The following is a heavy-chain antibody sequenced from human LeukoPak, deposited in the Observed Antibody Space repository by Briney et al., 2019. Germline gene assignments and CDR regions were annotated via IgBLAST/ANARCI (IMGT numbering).Heavy chain of an antibody. V-gene: IGHV5-51*01. Sequence: GESLKISCKGSGYTFTTYWIGWVRQMPGKGLEWMGIISPGDSDPRYSPSFQGQVTISADTSISTAYLQWSSLKASDSAMYYCVRHGLGSSWFGFDYWGQGTLVTVSS. D-gene: IGHD6-13*01. CDR2: ISPGDSDP. J-gene: IGHJ4*02. CDR1: GYTFTTYW. CDR3: VRHGLGSSWFGFDY.